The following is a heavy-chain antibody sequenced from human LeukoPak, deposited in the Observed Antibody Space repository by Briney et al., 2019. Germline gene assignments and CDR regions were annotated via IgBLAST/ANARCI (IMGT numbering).Heavy chain of an antibody. V-gene: IGHV4-59*01. Sequence: SETLSLTCTVSGGFISSYYWSWIRQPPGKGLEWIGYIYYSGSTNYNPSLKSRVTISVDTSKNQFSLKLRTVIAADTAVYYCASGYSSSSSWGQGTLVTVSS. J-gene: IGHJ4*02. CDR3: ASGYSSSSS. D-gene: IGHD6-13*01. CDR2: IYYSGST. CDR1: GGFISSYY.